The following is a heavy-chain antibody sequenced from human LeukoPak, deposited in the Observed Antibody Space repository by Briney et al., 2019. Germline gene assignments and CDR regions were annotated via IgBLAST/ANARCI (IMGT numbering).Heavy chain of an antibody. D-gene: IGHD6-19*01. CDR3: AKDGAEYSSGWYFDY. Sequence: GGSLRLSCTASGFTFSSYGMHWVRQAPGKGLEWVAVISYDGSNKYYADSVKGRFTISRDNSKNTLYVQMNSLRAEDTAVYYCAKDGAEYSSGWYFDYWGQGTLVTVSS. J-gene: IGHJ4*02. CDR1: GFTFSSYG. V-gene: IGHV3-30*18. CDR2: ISYDGSNK.